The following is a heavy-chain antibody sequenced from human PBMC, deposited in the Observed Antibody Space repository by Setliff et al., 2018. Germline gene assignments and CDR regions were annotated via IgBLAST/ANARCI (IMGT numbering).Heavy chain of an antibody. CDR1: GYKFADYG. CDR3: SRLVRYCTTTTCQRASGDDY. D-gene: IGHD2-8*01. J-gene: IGHJ4*02. Sequence: ASVKVSCKASGYKFADYGITWVRQAPGQGLEWMGWINPYTGDTDYAPKFQGRVTVTRDTSVTTAYMDLTRLTSDDTAVYYCSRLVRYCTTTTCQRASGDDYWGQGTLVTVSS. CDR2: INPYTGDT. V-gene: IGHV1-2*02.